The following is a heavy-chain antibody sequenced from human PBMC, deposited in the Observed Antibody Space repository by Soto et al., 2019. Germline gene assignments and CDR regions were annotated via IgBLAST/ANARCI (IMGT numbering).Heavy chain of an antibody. D-gene: IGHD1-26*01. V-gene: IGHV3-30*18. J-gene: IGHJ4*02. Sequence: QVQLVESGGGVVQPGRSPRLSCAASGFTFSSYGMHWVRQAPGKGLEWVAVISYDGSNKYYADYVKGRFTISRDNSKNTLYLQMNSRRDEETAVYYCAKRAYSGSYLDYWGQGTLVTVSS. CDR3: AKRAYSGSYLDY. CDR2: ISYDGSNK. CDR1: GFTFSSYG.